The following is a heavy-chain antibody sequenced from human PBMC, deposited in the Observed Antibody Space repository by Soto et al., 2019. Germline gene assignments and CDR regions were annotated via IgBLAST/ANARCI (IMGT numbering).Heavy chain of an antibody. D-gene: IGHD5-18*01. CDR2: ISSSSSYI. CDR3: AREQPGYSYGYGLGY. J-gene: IGHJ4*02. V-gene: IGHV3-21*01. Sequence: EVQLVESGGGLVKPGGSLRLSCAASGFTFSSYSMNWVRQAPGKGLEWVSSISSSSSYIYYADSVKGRFTISRDNAKKELYLQMTSLRAEDTAVYYCAREQPGYSYGYGLGYWGQGTRVTVSS. CDR1: GFTFSSYS.